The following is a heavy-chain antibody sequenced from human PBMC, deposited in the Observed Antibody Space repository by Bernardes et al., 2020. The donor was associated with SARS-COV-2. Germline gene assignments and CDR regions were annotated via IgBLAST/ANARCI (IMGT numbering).Heavy chain of an antibody. CDR3: ARDVNDFWTAYYTGASDC. D-gene: IGHD3-3*01. J-gene: IGHJ4*02. CDR1: GFTFSSYT. CDR2: VTSGGYI. V-gene: IGHV3-21*01. Sequence: GGSLRLSCAASGFTFSSYTMTWVRQAPGKGLEWVSSVTSGGYIYYADSVKGRFTISRDNAKNSLYLQMNSLRAEDTALYYCARDVNDFWTAYYTGASDCWGQGTLVTVSS.